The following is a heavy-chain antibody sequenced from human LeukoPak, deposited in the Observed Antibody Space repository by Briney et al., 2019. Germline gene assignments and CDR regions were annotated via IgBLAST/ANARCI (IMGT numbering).Heavy chain of an antibody. CDR3: AKTGNGHGYDFDY. Sequence: GGSLRLSCAASGFTSSSYGMHWVRQAPGKGLEWVAFVHYAGSDKYYADSVKGRFTISRDNSKNTLYLQMNSLRAEDTAVYYCAKTGNGHGYDFDYWGQGTLVTVSS. V-gene: IGHV3-30*02. D-gene: IGHD3-22*01. CDR1: GFTSSSYG. J-gene: IGHJ4*02. CDR2: VHYAGSDK.